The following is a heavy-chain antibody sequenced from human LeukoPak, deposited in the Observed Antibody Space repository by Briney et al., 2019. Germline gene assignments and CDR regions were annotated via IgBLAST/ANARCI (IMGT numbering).Heavy chain of an antibody. D-gene: IGHD5-18*01. CDR2: ISSSSRYI. CDR1: GLTFSNYN. V-gene: IGHV3-21*06. Sequence: GGSLRLSCAASGLTFSNYNMNWVRQAPGKGLEWVSSISSSSRYIYYADSVKGRFTISRDNAKNSLYLQMNSLRAEDTAVYYCARDEGTAMDTALDYWGQGTLVTVSS. J-gene: IGHJ4*02. CDR3: ARDEGTAMDTALDY.